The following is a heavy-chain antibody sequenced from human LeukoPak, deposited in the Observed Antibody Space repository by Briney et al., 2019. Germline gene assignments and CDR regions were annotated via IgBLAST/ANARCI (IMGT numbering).Heavy chain of an antibody. CDR3: ATDVHIVVVPAARFYYYYYYMDV. V-gene: IGHV1-69-2*01. CDR1: GYTFTDYY. D-gene: IGHD2-2*01. CDR2: VDPEDGET. Sequence: ASVKISCKVSGYTFTDYYMHGVQQAPGKGLEWMGLVDPEDGETIYAEKFQGRVTITADTSTDTAYMELSSLRSEDTAVYYCATDVHIVVVPAARFYYYYYYMDVWGKGTTVTVSS. J-gene: IGHJ6*03.